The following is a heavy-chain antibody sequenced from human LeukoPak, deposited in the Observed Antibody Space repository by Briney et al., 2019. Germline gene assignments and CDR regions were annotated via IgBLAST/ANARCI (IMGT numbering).Heavy chain of an antibody. J-gene: IGHJ3*02. V-gene: IGHV4-59*01. CDR2: IYYSGST. CDR3: ARDTGVGATGGAFDI. D-gene: IGHD1-26*01. Sequence: PSETLSLTCTVSGGSISSYYWSWIRQPPGKGLEWIGYIYYSGSTNYNPSLKSRVTISVDTSKNQFSLKLSSVTAADTAVYYCARDTGVGATGGAFDIWGQGTMVTVSS. CDR1: GGSISSYY.